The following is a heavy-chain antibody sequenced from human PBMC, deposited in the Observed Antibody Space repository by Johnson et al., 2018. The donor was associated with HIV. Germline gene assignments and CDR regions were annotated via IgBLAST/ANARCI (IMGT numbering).Heavy chain of an antibody. J-gene: IGHJ3*02. CDR1: GFTFSQFA. V-gene: IGHV3-30*04. D-gene: IGHD5-12*01. Sequence: QVQLVESGGGVVQPGRSLRLSCAASGFTFSQFAMHWVRQAPGKGLEWVAIISYDGTKKYYGDSVKGRFTISRDNARNSLYLHMKSLRAEDTAVYYCARVLRLPRLGAFDIWGQGTMVTVSS. CDR3: ARVLRLPRLGAFDI. CDR2: ISYDGTKK.